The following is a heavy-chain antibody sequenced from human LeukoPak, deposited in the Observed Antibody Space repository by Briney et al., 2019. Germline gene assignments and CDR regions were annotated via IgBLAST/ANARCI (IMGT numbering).Heavy chain of an antibody. D-gene: IGHD1-1*01. V-gene: IGHV4-59*01. CDR3: ARVSTGTPSYWYYYYMDV. Sequence: SETLSLTCTVSGGSISSYYWSWIRQPPGKGLEWIGYIYYSGSTNYNPSLKSRVTISVDTSKNQFSLKLSSVTAADTAVYYCARVSTGTPSYWYYYYMDVWGKGTTVTVSS. J-gene: IGHJ6*03. CDR2: IYYSGST. CDR1: GGSISSYY.